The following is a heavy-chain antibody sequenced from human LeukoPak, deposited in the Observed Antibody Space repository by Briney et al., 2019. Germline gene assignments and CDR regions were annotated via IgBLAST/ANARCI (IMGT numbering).Heavy chain of an antibody. CDR1: GGSISXSSYY. CDR2: IYYSGST. J-gene: IGHJ4*02. V-gene: IGHV4-39*07. Sequence: SETLSLTCTVSGGSISXSSYYWGWIRQPPGKGLEWIGSIYYSGSTNYNPSLKSRVTISVDTSKNQFSLKLSSVTAANTAVYYCARKARDYDYVWGSPSPLDYWGQGTLVTVSS. CDR3: ARKARDYDYVWGSPSPLDY. D-gene: IGHD3-16*01.